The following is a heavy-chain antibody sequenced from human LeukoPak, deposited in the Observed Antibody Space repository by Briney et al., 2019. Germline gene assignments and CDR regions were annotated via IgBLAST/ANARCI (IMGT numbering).Heavy chain of an antibody. V-gene: IGHV3-23*01. CDR1: GFTFSTYG. CDR2: ISGSGDST. J-gene: IGHJ4*02. CDR3: AKWQYYGSGDDY. D-gene: IGHD3-10*01. Sequence: PGGSLRLSCAGSGFTFSTYGMSWVRQAPNKGLEWLSTISGSGDSTYYADSGKGRLTISRDNSKNTLFLQMNSLRAEDTAIYYCAKWQYYGSGDDYWGQGTLVTVSS.